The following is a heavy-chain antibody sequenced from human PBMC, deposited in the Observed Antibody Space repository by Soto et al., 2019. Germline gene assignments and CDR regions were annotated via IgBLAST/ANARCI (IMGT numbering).Heavy chain of an antibody. V-gene: IGHV5-51*01. Sequence: PGESLKISRQGGGYSFTRYSPDQVSQMPGKGLESMGIIYPGDSDTRYSPSFQGQVTISADKSISTAYLQWSSLKASDTAMYYRARTAAAGKYYYGMDVWGQGTTVTVSS. CDR1: GYSFTRYS. D-gene: IGHD6-13*01. CDR3: ARTAAAGKYYYGMDV. CDR2: IYPGDSDT. J-gene: IGHJ6*02.